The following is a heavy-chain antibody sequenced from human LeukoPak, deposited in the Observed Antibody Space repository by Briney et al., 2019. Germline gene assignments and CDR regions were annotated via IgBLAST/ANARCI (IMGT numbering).Heavy chain of an antibody. Sequence: PSETLSLTCTVSSGSISSYYWSWIRQPPGKGLEWIGYIYYSGSTYYNPSLKSRVTISVDTSKNQFSLKLSSVTAADTAVYYCARAGGFFSPFGYWGQGTLVTVSS. CDR3: ARAGGFFSPFGY. CDR1: SGSISSYY. D-gene: IGHD3-3*01. J-gene: IGHJ4*02. V-gene: IGHV4-59*06. CDR2: IYYSGST.